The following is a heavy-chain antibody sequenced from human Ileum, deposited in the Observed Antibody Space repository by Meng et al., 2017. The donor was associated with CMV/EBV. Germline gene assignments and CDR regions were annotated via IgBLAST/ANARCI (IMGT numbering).Heavy chain of an antibody. Sequence: GGSLRLSCAASGFTFSNYVIHWVRQAPGKGLEWVAFIRYDGSNKYYADSVKGRFTISRDNSKNTLYLQMNSLRPEDTAVYYCAKERVGIADSYYVYYFYYGMDVWGQGTTVTVSS. CDR3: AKERVGIADSYYVYYFYYGMDV. CDR2: IRYDGSNK. J-gene: IGHJ6*02. V-gene: IGHV3-30*02. D-gene: IGHD1-26*01. CDR1: GFTFSNYV.